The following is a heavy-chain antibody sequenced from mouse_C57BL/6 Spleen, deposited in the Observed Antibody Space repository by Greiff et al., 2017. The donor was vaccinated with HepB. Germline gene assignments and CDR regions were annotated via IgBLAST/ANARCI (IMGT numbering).Heavy chain of an antibody. J-gene: IGHJ2*01. CDR1: GFTFSSYG. V-gene: IGHV5-6*01. D-gene: IGHD4-1*01. CDR2: ISSGGSYT. CDR3: ARRTGVFDY. Sequence: EVHLVESGGDLVKPGGSLKLSCAASGFTFSSYGMSWVRQTPDKRLEWVATISSGGSYTYYPDSVKGRFTISRDNAKNTLYLQMSSLKSEDTAMYYCARRTGVFDYWGQGTTLTVSS.